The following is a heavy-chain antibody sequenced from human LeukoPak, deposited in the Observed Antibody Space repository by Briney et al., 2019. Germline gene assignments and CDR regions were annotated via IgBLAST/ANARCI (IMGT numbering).Heavy chain of an antibody. D-gene: IGHD3-10*01. CDR3: ARGPLWFGETTIDY. CDR2: ISAYNGNT. J-gene: IGHJ4*02. Sequence: ASVKVSCKASGYTFTSYGISWVRQAPGQGLEWMGWISAYNGNTNYAQKFQGRVTMTRDTSISTAYMELSRLRSDDTAVYYCARGPLWFGETTIDYWGQGTLVTVSS. V-gene: IGHV1-18*01. CDR1: GYTFTSYG.